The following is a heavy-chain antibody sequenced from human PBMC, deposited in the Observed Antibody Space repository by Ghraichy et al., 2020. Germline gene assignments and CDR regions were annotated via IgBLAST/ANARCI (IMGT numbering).Heavy chain of an antibody. V-gene: IGHV1-18*01. CDR3: ARVVVASTNWFDP. Sequence: ASVKVSCKASGYTFISYGISWVRQAPGQGLEWMGWISPNNGNTNYPQKLQGRVTMTTDTSTSTAYMELRSLRSDDTAVYYCARVVVASTNWFDPWGQGTLVTVSS. D-gene: IGHD2-15*01. CDR2: ISPNNGNT. CDR1: GYTFISYG. J-gene: IGHJ5*02.